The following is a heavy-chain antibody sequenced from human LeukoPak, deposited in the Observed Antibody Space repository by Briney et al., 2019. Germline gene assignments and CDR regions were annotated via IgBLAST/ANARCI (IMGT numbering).Heavy chain of an antibody. D-gene: IGHD3-22*01. CDR1: GGSISSYY. CDR3: ARMYYYASSGYYSWYFDL. J-gene: IGHJ2*01. Sequence: SETLSLTCTGSGGSISSYYWSWIRQPPGKGLEWIEHIYYSGSTNYNPSLKSRVTISVDTSKNQFSLKLSSVTAADTAVYYCARMYYYASSGYYSWYFDLWGRGTLATVSS. CDR2: IYYSGST. V-gene: IGHV4-59*01.